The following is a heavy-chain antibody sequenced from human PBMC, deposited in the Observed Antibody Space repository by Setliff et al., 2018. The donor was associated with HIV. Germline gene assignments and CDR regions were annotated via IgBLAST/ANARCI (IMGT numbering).Heavy chain of an antibody. CDR3: TRDYRNLGFDL. J-gene: IGHJ2*01. V-gene: IGHV3-48*04. CDR2: ISLGSTTT. Sequence: GGSLRLSCATSGFTFTAYSMNWVRQAPGKGLEWVSYISLGSTTTYYADSVKGRFTISRDNAKNTLYLQMNSLRAEDTAVYYCTRDYRNLGFDLWGRGSLVTVSS. CDR1: GFTFTAYS. D-gene: IGHD4-4*01.